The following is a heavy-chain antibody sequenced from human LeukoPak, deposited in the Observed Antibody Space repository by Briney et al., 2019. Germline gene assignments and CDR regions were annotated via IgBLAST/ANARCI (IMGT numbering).Heavy chain of an antibody. Sequence: SQTLSLTCTVSGGSISSGSYYWSWIRQPAGKGLEWIGRIYTSGSTNYNPSLKSRVTISVDASKNQFSLKLSSVTAADTAVYYCASLGAFDIWGRGTMVTVSS. CDR1: GGSISSGSYY. CDR2: IYTSGST. J-gene: IGHJ3*02. CDR3: ASLGAFDI. V-gene: IGHV4-61*02.